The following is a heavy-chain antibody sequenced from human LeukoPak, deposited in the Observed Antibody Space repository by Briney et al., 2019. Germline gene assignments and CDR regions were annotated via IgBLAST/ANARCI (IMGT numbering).Heavy chain of an antibody. Sequence: PGGSLRLSCAASGFTFSDYYMSWIRQAPGKGLEWVSYISSSGSTIYYADSVKGRFTISRDNAKNSLYLQMNSLRAEDTAVYYCARDDTVVVPAAPPTYYYYGMDAWGQGTTVTVSS. CDR3: ARDDTVVVPAAPPTYYYYGMDA. V-gene: IGHV3-11*01. D-gene: IGHD2-2*01. CDR2: ISSSGSTI. CDR1: GFTFSDYY. J-gene: IGHJ6*02.